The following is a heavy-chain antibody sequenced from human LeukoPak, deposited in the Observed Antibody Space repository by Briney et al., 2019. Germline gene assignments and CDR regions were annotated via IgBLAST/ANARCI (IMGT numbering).Heavy chain of an antibody. CDR1: GYTLTRHY. CDR2: INPSGDIT. Sequence: ASVKVSCKASGYTLTRHYMHWVRQAPGQGLEWMGIINPSGDITSYAQKFQGRVTMTRETSASTVYMELSSLRPEDTAVYYCASQYYDSAGNPTFDYWGQGTLVTVSP. CDR3: ASQYYDSAGNPTFDY. D-gene: IGHD3-22*01. J-gene: IGHJ4*02. V-gene: IGHV1-46*01.